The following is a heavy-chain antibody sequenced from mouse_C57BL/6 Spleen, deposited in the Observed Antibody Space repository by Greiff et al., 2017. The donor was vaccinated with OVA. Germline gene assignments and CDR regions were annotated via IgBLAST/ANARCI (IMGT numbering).Heavy chain of an antibody. CDR2: INPNNGGT. Sequence: VQLKQSGPELVKPGASVKLSCKASGYTFTDYKMDWVKQSHGKSLEWIGDINPNNGGTNYNQKFKGKSTLTVDKSSTTAYMELRSLTSEDTAVYYCARDHYGSRGFAYWGQGTMVTVSA. J-gene: IGHJ3*01. CDR3: ARDHYGSRGFAY. D-gene: IGHD1-1*01. CDR1: GYTFTDYK. V-gene: IGHV1-18*01.